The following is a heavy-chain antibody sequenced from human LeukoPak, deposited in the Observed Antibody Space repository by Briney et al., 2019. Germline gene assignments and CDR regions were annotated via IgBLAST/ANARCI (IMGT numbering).Heavy chain of an antibody. J-gene: IGHJ6*04. Sequence: GGSLRLSCAASGFIFRTYGMHWVRQAPGKGLGWVSYISSSGSTIYYADSVKGRFTISRDNAKNSLYLQMNSLRAEDTAVYYCAELGITMIGGAWGKGTTVTISS. CDR3: AELGITMIGGA. CDR1: GFIFRTYG. V-gene: IGHV3-48*04. CDR2: ISSSGSTI. D-gene: IGHD3-10*02.